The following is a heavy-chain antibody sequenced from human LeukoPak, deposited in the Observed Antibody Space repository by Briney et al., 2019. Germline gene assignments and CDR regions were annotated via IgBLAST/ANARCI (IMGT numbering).Heavy chain of an antibody. Sequence: PGGSLRLSCAASGFTFSSYSMNWVRQAPGKGLEWVSSISSSSSYIYYADSVKGRFTISRDNAKNSLYLQMNSLRAEDTAVYYCARDAFVADSGSYSDVDYYYMDVWGKGTTVIVSS. V-gene: IGHV3-21*01. CDR2: ISSSSSYI. CDR1: GFTFSSYS. CDR3: ARDAFVADSGSYSDVDYYYMDV. D-gene: IGHD1-26*01. J-gene: IGHJ6*03.